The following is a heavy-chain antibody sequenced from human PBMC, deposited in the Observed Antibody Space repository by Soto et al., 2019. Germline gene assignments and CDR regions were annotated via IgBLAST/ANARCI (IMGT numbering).Heavy chain of an antibody. CDR1: GFTFSSYA. J-gene: IGHJ4*02. D-gene: IGHD2-15*01. Sequence: QVQLVESGGGVVQPGRSLRLSCAASGFTFSSYAMHWVRQAPGKGLEWVAVISYDGSNKYYADSVKGRFTISRDNSKNTLYLQMDSLRAEDTAVYYCASFVVAATNDYWGQGTLVTVSS. CDR2: ISYDGSNK. V-gene: IGHV3-30-3*01. CDR3: ASFVVAATNDY.